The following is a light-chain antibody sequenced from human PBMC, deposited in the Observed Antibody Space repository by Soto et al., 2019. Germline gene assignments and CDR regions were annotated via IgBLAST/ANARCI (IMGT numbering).Light chain of an antibody. CDR1: GSDVGSFNL. CDR2: EVT. CDR3: CSFGGRNTFVL. V-gene: IGLV2-23*02. Sequence: QSVLTQPASVSGSPGQSIAISCTGTGSDVGSFNLVSWYQQHPGKAPKLLIYEVTKWPSGVSNRFSGSKSGNTASLTISGLQAEDEADYYCCSFGGRNTFVLFGGGTKLTVL. J-gene: IGLJ2*01.